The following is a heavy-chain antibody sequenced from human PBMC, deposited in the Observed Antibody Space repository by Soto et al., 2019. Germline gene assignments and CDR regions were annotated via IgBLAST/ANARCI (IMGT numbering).Heavy chain of an antibody. CDR3: ARSDNVVVAASSPVYVDY. D-gene: IGHD2-15*01. CDR1: GYSFTNYY. V-gene: IGHV1-46*01. Sequence: QVQLVQSGAEVKKPGASVKVSCKTSGYSFTNYYLHWVRQAPGQGLEWMGLINPSGISTSYAQKFQGRVTMTWDTSTSTVYMDLSSLRSEDTAVYYGARSDNVVVAASSPVYVDYWGQGTLVTVSS. CDR2: INPSGIST. J-gene: IGHJ4*02.